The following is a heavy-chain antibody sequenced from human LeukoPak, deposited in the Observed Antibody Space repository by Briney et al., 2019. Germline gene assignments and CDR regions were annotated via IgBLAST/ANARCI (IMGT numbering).Heavy chain of an antibody. CDR1: GFSFSSYG. V-gene: IGHV3-30*02. CDR3: TKSYGANYFDS. D-gene: IGHD4-23*01. J-gene: IGHJ4*01. CDR2: IRYDESNE. Sequence: GGSLRVSCLAPGFSFSSYGMHWVRQAPGKGLEWVAFIRYDESNEYYADSVKGRFTISRDNSKDTLYLQMNSLRVEDTAIYFCTKSYGANYFDSWGHGTLVTVSS.